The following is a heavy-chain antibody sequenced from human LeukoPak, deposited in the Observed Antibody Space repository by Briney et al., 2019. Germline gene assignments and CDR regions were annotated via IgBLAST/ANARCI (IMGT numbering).Heavy chain of an antibody. D-gene: IGHD3-16*01. Sequence: GGSLRLSCAASGFTFSSYSMNWVRQAPGKRLEWGSYISSSSSTIYYADSVKGRFTISRDNAKNSLYLQMNSLRAEDTAVYYCARVGPSYYYYGMDVWGQGTTVTVSS. CDR2: ISSSSSTI. J-gene: IGHJ6*02. V-gene: IGHV3-48*04. CDR1: GFTFSSYS. CDR3: ARVGPSYYYYGMDV.